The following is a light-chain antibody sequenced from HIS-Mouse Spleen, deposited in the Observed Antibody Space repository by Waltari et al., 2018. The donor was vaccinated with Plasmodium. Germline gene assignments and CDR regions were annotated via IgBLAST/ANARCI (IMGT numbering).Light chain of an antibody. J-gene: IGKJ2*01. CDR2: LGS. CDR1: QSLLHSNGYNY. V-gene: IGKV2-28*01. CDR3: MQALQTPRYT. Sequence: DIVMTQSPLSLPVTTGEPASISCRSSQSLLHSNGYNYLDWYLQKPGQSPQLLIYLGSNRASGVTDRFSGSGSGTDFTLKISRVEAEDVGVYYCMQALQTPRYTFGQGTKLEIK.